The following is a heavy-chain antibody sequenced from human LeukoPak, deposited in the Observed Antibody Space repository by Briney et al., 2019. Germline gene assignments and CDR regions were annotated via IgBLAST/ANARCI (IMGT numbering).Heavy chain of an antibody. J-gene: IGHJ6*02. CDR2: IYNGGST. CDR3: ARERAYHGSGGGLTEALLYYYYGMDV. CDR1: GFTVSSSY. V-gene: IGHV3-53*01. Sequence: PGGSLRLSCAASGFTVSSSYMSWVRQAPGKGLEWVSNIYNGGSTYYADSVKGRFTISRDNSKNTLYLQMNSLRAEDTAVYYCARERAYHGSGGGLTEALLYYYYGMDVWGQGTTVTVSS. D-gene: IGHD3-10*01.